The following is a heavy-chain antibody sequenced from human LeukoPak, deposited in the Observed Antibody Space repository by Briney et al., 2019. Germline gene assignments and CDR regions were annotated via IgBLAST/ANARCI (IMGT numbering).Heavy chain of an antibody. V-gene: IGHV3-9*01. CDR2: ISWNSGSI. CDR3: AKDMSGYSYGPFDY. Sequence: GGSLRLSCAASGFTFDDYAMLWVRQAPGKGLEWVSGISWNSGSIGYADSVKGRFTISRDNAKNSLYPQMNSLRAEDTALYYCAKDMSGYSYGPFDYWGQGTLVTVSS. D-gene: IGHD5-18*01. J-gene: IGHJ4*02. CDR1: GFTFDDYA.